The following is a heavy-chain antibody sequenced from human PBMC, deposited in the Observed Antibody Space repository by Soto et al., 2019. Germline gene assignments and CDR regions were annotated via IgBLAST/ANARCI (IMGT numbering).Heavy chain of an antibody. Sequence: QVQLVQSGSEVKKPGSSVRVSCKASGDTFNFYSINWVRPAPGLGLECMGRINPILSMSNYAQRVQGRVTMTADKSTSTAYMELSSLRSEDTAMYYCASSYGSGYRAFDSWGQGALVTVSS. CDR2: INPILSMS. CDR1: GDTFNFYS. V-gene: IGHV1-69*02. J-gene: IGHJ4*02. CDR3: ASSYGSGYRAFDS. D-gene: IGHD3-10*01.